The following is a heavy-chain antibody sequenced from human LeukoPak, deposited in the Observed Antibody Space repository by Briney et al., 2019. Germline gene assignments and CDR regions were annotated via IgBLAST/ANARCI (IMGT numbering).Heavy chain of an antibody. CDR3: ARRASAATYWYFDL. CDR2: LNWNGATT. Sequence: GGSLRLSCAVSGFTFDDYGMSWVRQAPGKGLEWVSGLNWNGATTGFADSVKGRFTISRDTAKNFLYLHMNSLRVEDTALYYCARRASAATYWYFDLWGRGTLVTASS. V-gene: IGHV3-20*04. D-gene: IGHD2-15*01. J-gene: IGHJ2*01. CDR1: GFTFDDYG.